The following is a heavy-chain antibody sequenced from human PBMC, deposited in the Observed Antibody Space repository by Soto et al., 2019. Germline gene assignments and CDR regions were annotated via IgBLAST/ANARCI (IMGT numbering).Heavy chain of an antibody. J-gene: IGHJ5*02. CDR2: INHSGST. CDR1: GGSFSGYY. CDR3: ARLNGLRYFDWLFQGGWFDP. Sequence: ASETLSLTCAVYGGSFSGYYWSWIRQPPGKGLEWIGEINHSGSTNYSPSLKSRVTISVDTSKNQFSLKLSSVTAADTAVYYCARLNGLRYFDWLFQGGWFDPWGQGXLVTVYS. D-gene: IGHD3-9*01. V-gene: IGHV4-34*01.